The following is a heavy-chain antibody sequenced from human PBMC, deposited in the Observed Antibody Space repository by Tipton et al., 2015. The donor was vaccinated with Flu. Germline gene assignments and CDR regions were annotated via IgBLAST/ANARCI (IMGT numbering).Heavy chain of an antibody. CDR2: IYYSGST. CDR1: GGSISSSSYY. V-gene: IGHV4-39*01. Sequence: TLSLTCTVSGGSISSSSYYWGWIRQPPGKGLEWIGSIYYSGSTYYNPSLKSRVTISEDTSKNQFSLKLSSVTAADTAVYYCASTDSGSYYPFDYWGQGPLATVSS. CDR3: ASTDSGSYYPFDY. D-gene: IGHD1-26*01. J-gene: IGHJ4*02.